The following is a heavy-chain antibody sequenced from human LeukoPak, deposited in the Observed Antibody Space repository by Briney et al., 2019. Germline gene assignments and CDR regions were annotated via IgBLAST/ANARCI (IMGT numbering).Heavy chain of an antibody. V-gene: IGHV3-15*01. Sequence: GGSLRLSCAASGFTFSSYAMAWVRQAPGKGLEWVGRIKSKTDGGTTDYAAPVKGRFTTSRDDSKNTLYLQMNSLKTEDTAVYYCTTDRMGSGEDFDYWGQGTLVTVSS. D-gene: IGHD6-19*01. CDR3: TTDRMGSGEDFDY. J-gene: IGHJ4*02. CDR2: IKSKTDGGTT. CDR1: GFTFSSYA.